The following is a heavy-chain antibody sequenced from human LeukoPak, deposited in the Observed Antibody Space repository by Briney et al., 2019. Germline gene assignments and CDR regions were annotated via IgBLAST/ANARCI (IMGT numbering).Heavy chain of an antibody. CDR1: GGSFSGYY. J-gene: IGHJ4*02. V-gene: IGHV4-34*01. Sequence: TSETLSLTCAVYGGSFSGYYWSWIRQPPGKGLEWIGEINHSGSTNYNPSLKSRVTISVDTSKNQFSLKLSSVTAADTAVYYCARGQIFGGGGFDYWGQGTLVTVSS. CDR3: ARGQIFGGGGFDY. D-gene: IGHD3-9*01. CDR2: INHSGST.